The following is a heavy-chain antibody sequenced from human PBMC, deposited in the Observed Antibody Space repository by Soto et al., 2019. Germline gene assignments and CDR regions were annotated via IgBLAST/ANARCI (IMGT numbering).Heavy chain of an antibody. CDR1: GYTFTSYD. D-gene: IGHD2-2*01. CDR3: ARGAHCSSTSCQDFDY. Sequence: GASVKVSCKASGYTFTSYDINWVRQATGQGLEWMGWMNPNSGNTGYAQKFQGRVTMTRNTSTSTAYMELSSLRSEDTAVYFCARGAHCSSTSCQDFDYWGLGTLVTVSS. V-gene: IGHV1-8*01. CDR2: MNPNSGNT. J-gene: IGHJ4*02.